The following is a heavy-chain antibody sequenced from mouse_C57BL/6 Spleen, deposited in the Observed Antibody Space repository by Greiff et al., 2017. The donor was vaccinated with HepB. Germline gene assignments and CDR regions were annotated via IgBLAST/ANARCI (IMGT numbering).Heavy chain of an antibody. CDR1: GYSFTSYY. J-gene: IGHJ2*01. CDR2: IYPGSGNT. D-gene: IGHD1-1*01. V-gene: IGHV1-66*01. CDR3: ARWDGSSLFDY. Sequence: VQLQQSGPELVKPGASVKISCKASGYSFTSYYIHWVKQRPGQGLEWIGWIYPGSGNTKYNEKFKGKATLTADTSSSTAYMQLSSLTSEDSAVYYCARWDGSSLFDYWGQGTTLTVSS.